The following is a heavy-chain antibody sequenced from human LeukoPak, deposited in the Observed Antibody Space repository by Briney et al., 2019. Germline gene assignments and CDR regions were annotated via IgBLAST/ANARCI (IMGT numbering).Heavy chain of an antibody. V-gene: IGHV1-18*01. CDR1: GYTFTSYG. J-gene: IGHJ5*02. CDR3: ARDSTGNWNGGWFDP. CDR2: ISAYNGNT. D-gene: IGHD1-1*01. Sequence: GASVKVSCKASGYTFTSYGISWVRQAPGQGLEWMGWISAYNGNTNYAQKLQGRVTMTTDTSTSTAYMELRSLRSDDTAVYYCARDSTGNWNGGWFDPWGQGTLVTVSS.